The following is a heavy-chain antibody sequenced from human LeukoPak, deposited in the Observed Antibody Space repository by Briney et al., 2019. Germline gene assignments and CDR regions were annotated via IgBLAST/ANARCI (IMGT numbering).Heavy chain of an antibody. CDR2: IDPGNSDT. J-gene: IGHJ6*03. CDR1: GYSFTSYW. D-gene: IGHD2-8*01. CDR3: ARLYNYCSNAVCPLNYAGYYYMDV. Sequence: GESLKISCQGSGYSFTSYWIGWARQMHGKGLEWMGIIDPGNSDTKYSPSFQGQVIISADMSISTAYLQWSSLKASDTAMYYCARLYNYCSNAVCPLNYAGYYYMDVWGKGTTVTVSS. V-gene: IGHV5-51*01.